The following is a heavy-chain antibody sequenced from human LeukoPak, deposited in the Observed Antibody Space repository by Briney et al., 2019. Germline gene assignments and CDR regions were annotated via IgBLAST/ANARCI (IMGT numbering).Heavy chain of an antibody. D-gene: IGHD2-2*01. CDR3: ARFSSGCSTSSCYLTY. J-gene: IGHJ4*02. CDR2: IHDTGST. Sequence: SETLSLTCSVSGGSLSSHHWSWIRQPPGKGLELIGHIHDTGSTFYNLSLRGRVTISLDTSNNQFSLKLTSMTAADTAVYYCARFSSGCSTSSCYLTYWGQGTLVTVS. CDR1: GGSLSSHH. V-gene: IGHV4-59*11.